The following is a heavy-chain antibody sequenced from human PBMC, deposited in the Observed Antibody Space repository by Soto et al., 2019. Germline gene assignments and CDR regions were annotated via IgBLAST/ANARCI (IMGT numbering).Heavy chain of an antibody. Sequence: ASVKVSCKASGYTFTSYGISWVRQAPGQGLEWMGWISAYNGNTNYAQKLQGRVTMTTDTSTSTAYMELRSLRAEDTAVYYCAKISCSSTNCYVVSGAGSYFDSWGQGTLVTVSS. D-gene: IGHD2-2*01. J-gene: IGHJ4*02. CDR1: GYTFTSYG. V-gene: IGHV1-18*01. CDR3: AKISCSSTNCYVVSGAGSYFDS. CDR2: ISAYNGNT.